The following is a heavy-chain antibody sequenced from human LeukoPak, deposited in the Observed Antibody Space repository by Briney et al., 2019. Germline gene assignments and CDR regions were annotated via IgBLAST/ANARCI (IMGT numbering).Heavy chain of an antibody. J-gene: IGHJ4*02. D-gene: IGHD3-22*01. V-gene: IGHV4-59*01. CDR1: GGSISTYY. Sequence: SETLSLTCTVAGGSISTYYWNWIPQPPGKGLEWIGDIYYSGITNYNPSLKSRVTISVDTSKNQFSLKLSSVTAADTAVYYCARDLRDSSGYWTFDSWGQGPLVTVSS. CDR3: ARDLRDSSGYWTFDS. CDR2: IYYSGIT.